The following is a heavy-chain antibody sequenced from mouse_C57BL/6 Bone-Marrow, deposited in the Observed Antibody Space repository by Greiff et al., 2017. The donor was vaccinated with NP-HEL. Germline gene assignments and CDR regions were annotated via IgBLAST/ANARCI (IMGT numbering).Heavy chain of an antibody. Sequence: EVQLQESGPGLVKPSQSLSLTCSVTGYSITSGYYWNWIRQFPGNKLEWMGYISYDGSNNYNPSLKNRISITRDPSKNQFFLKLNSVTTEDTATYYCARVGYSSWFAYWGQGTLVTVSA. CDR2: ISYDGSN. J-gene: IGHJ3*01. CDR3: ARVGYSSWFAY. CDR1: GYSITSGYY. V-gene: IGHV3-6*01. D-gene: IGHD2-3*01.